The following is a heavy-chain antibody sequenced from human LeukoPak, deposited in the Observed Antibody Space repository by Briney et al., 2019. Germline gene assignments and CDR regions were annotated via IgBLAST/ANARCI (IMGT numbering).Heavy chain of an antibody. CDR1: GYIFTSFN. CDR3: ARGKSETVTNDY. CDR2: MDPHSNNI. D-gene: IGHD4-17*01. Sequence: ASVKVSCKTSGYIFTSFNINWVRQAPGQGLEWMGWMDPHSNNIGYAQKFQGRVIMTGDASISTAYMELSSLTSEDTAVYYCARGKSETVTNDYWGQGTLVTVSS. J-gene: IGHJ4*02. V-gene: IGHV1-8*01.